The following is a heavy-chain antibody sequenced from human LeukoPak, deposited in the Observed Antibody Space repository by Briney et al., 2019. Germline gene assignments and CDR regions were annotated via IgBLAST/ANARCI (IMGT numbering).Heavy chain of an antibody. Sequence: GESLRLSCAASGFTFSSYGMHWVRQAPGKGLEWVAVIWYDGSNKYYADSVKGRFTISRDNSKNTLYLQMNSLRAEDTAVYYCAREEQWPDYFDYWGQGTLVTVSS. CDR1: GFTFSSYG. J-gene: IGHJ4*02. V-gene: IGHV3-33*01. CDR3: AREEQWPDYFDY. CDR2: IWYDGSNK. D-gene: IGHD6-19*01.